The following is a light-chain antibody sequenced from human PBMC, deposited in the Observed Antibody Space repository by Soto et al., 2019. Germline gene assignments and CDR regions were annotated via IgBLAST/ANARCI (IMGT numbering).Light chain of an antibody. V-gene: IGKV3-20*01. CDR3: QQYDNSAWT. J-gene: IGKJ1*01. CDR1: QSVNSNY. Sequence: EMVMTQSPAILSVSPGESATLSCRASQSVNSNYLAWYQQHPGQPPRLLIYGASSRATGIPDRFSGSGSGTDFTLTISRLEPEDFAVYYCQQYDNSAWTFGQGTKVDIK. CDR2: GAS.